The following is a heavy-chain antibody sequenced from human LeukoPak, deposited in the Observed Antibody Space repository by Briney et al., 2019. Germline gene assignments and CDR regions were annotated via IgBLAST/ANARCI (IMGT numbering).Heavy chain of an antibody. J-gene: IGHJ4*02. V-gene: IGHV1-18*01. CDR1: GYTFTSSG. D-gene: IGHD2-15*01. Sequence: ASVKVSCKASGYTFTSSGISWVRQAPGQGLEWMGWIIAYNGNTNYAQKLQGRVTMTTDTSTSTAYMELRSLRSDDTAVYYCARDEGYCSGGSCYHPYYFDYWGQGTLVTVSS. CDR2: IIAYNGNT. CDR3: ARDEGYCSGGSCYHPYYFDY.